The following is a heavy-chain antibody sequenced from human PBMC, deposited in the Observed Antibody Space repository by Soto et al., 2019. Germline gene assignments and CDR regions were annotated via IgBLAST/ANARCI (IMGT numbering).Heavy chain of an antibody. CDR1: GGTFSSYA. CDR3: AREWTGCGGDCYPYFDY. D-gene: IGHD2-21*02. J-gene: IGHJ4*02. CDR2: IIPIFGTA. V-gene: IGHV1-69*06. Sequence: AASVKVSCKASGGTFSSYAISWVRQAPGQGLEWMGGIIPIFGTANYAQKFQGRVTITADKSTSTAYMELSSLRSEDTAVYYCAREWTGCGGDCYPYFDYWGQGTLVTVSS.